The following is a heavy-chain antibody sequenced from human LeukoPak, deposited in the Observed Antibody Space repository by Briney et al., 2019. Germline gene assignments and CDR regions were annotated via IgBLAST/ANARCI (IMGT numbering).Heavy chain of an antibody. CDR1: GGSIDSYY. Sequence: KASETLSLTCTVSGGSIDSYYWNWIRQPPGKGLEWIGFIHYSGSTNYNPSLKSRVTISVDTSKNQFSLKLSSVTAADTAVYYCARGEYLVAIDYWGQGTLVTVSS. J-gene: IGHJ4*02. CDR2: IHYSGST. D-gene: IGHD5-12*01. V-gene: IGHV4-59*12. CDR3: ARGEYLVAIDY.